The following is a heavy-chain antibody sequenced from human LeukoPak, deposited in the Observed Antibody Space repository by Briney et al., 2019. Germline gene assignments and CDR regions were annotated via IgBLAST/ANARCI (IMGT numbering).Heavy chain of an antibody. V-gene: IGHV3-11*06. CDR2: ISGSGSHT. Sequence: GGSLRLSCAASGFTFSDYYMSWIRQAPGKGLEWVSYISGSGSHTTYADSVRGRFTISRDNAKNSLSLQVNSLRADDTAVYYCARVGSTVAAGAPDYWGQGTLVTVSS. D-gene: IGHD6-13*01. CDR1: GFTFSDYY. CDR3: ARVGSTVAAGAPDY. J-gene: IGHJ4*02.